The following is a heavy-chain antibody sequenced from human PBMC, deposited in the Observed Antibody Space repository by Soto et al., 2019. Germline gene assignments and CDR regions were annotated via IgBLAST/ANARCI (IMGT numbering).Heavy chain of an antibody. D-gene: IGHD6-13*01. J-gene: IGHJ4*02. V-gene: IGHV1-3*01. CDR3: ARLGAAAGPYYFDY. CDR1: GYPFTSSA. CDR2: INAGNGNT. Sequence: ASVKVSCKASGYPFTSSAMHWVRQAPGHMLEWMGWINAGNGNTKYSQKFQGRVTITRDTSASTAYMELSSLRSEDTAVYYCARLGAAAGPYYFDYWGQGTLFTVSS.